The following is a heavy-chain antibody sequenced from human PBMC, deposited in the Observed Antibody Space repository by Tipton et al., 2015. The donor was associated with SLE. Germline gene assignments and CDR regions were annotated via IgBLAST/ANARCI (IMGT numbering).Heavy chain of an antibody. CDR3: ATNSAGNSLHYGLDV. CDR2: IYPDDSNT. J-gene: IGHJ6*02. CDR1: GSTPYW. Sequence: QLVQSGAEVKKSGESLRISCKGSGSTPYWVGWVRQMPGKGLEWMGIIYPDDSNTRYSPSFQGQVTISVDKSINTAYLQWSNLKASDTAMYFCATNSAGNSLHYGLDVWGQGTTVNVSS. V-gene: IGHV5-51*03. D-gene: IGHD4-23*01.